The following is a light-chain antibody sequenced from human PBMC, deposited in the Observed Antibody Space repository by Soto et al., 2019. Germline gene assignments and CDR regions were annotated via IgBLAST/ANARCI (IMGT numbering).Light chain of an antibody. CDR1: QSLLHSDGKTY. J-gene: IGKJ3*01. CDR3: MQCIQPPLFT. V-gene: IGKV2D-29*01. CDR2: EAS. Sequence: DVVLTQTPLSLSVTPGQSASISCKSTQSLLHSDGKTYLYWYLQKPGQPPQLLIYEASKRFSGVRDRFSGSGSGKDFTLKISRVEAEDAGVYYCMQCIQPPLFTFGPGTKVDIK.